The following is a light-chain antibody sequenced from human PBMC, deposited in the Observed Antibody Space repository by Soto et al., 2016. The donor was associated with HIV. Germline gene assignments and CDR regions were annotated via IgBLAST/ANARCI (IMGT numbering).Light chain of an antibody. Sequence: DIQLTQSPSFLSASLGDRVTITCRASQDIGTSLAWFQQKPGKAPKLLIYVASTLQSGVPSRFSGSGSGTEFTLTISSLQPEDFATYYCQQLNSYPVYTFGPGDQTTEIK. CDR1: QDIGTS. V-gene: IGKV1-9*01. CDR2: VAS. CDR3: QQLNSYPVYT. J-gene: IGKJ2*01.